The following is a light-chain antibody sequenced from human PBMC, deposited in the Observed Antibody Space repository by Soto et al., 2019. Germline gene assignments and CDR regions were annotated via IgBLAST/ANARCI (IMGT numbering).Light chain of an antibody. CDR3: SSYTRINTEI. Sequence: QSVLTQPASVSGSPGQSITISCTGSSSDVGGYNYVSWYQQFTGKAPKLIIYEVTNRPSGVSNRFSASKSGNTASLTISGLQAEDEAYYYCSSYTRINTEIFGGGTKLTV. J-gene: IGLJ2*01. CDR1: SSDVGGYNY. CDR2: EVT. V-gene: IGLV2-14*01.